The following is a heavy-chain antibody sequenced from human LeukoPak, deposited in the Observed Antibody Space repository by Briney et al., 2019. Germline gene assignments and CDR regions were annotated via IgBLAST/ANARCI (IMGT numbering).Heavy chain of an antibody. CDR2: ISTGTYK. Sequence: GGSLRLSCVTSGFRFSNFEMNWVRQPPGKGLEWVSHISTGTYKAYADSVKGRFTVSRDTARNSLYLQMNSLRAEDTAVYYCAELGITMIGGVWGKGTTVTISS. CDR1: GFRFSNFE. J-gene: IGHJ6*04. CDR3: AELGITMIGGV. D-gene: IGHD3-10*02. V-gene: IGHV3-48*03.